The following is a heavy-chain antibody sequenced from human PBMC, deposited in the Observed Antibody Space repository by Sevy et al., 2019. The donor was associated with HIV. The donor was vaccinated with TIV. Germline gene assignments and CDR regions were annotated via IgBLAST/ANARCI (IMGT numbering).Heavy chain of an antibody. J-gene: IGHJ4*02. D-gene: IGHD3-16*02. Sequence: GGSLRLSCAASGFTFSSYGMHWVRQAPGTGLEWVAVISYDGSNKYYADSVKGRFTISRDNSKNTLYLQMNSLRAEDTAVYYCAKGRLGELSSSDYWGQGTLVTVSS. CDR1: GFTFSSYG. CDR3: AKGRLGELSSSDY. CDR2: ISYDGSNK. V-gene: IGHV3-30*18.